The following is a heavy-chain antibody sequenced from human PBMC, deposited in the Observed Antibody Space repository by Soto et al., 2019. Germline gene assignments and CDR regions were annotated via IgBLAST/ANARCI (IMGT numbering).Heavy chain of an antibody. V-gene: IGHV4-31*03. Sequence: SETLSLTCTVSGGSISSGGYYWSWIRQHPGKGLEWIGYIYYSGSTYYNPSLKSRVTISVDTSKNQFSLKLSSVTAADTAVYYCARDAKWLRFFDYWGQGTLVTVSS. CDR2: IYYSGST. D-gene: IGHD5-12*01. J-gene: IGHJ4*02. CDR3: ARDAKWLRFFDY. CDR1: GGSISSGGYY.